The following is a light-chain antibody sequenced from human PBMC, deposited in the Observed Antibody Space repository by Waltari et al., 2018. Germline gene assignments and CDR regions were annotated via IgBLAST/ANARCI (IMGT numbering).Light chain of an antibody. CDR3: GTWDNSLSAGV. V-gene: IGLV1-51*02. J-gene: IGLJ1*01. Sequence: QSVLTQPPSVSAAPGQKVTISCSGRSSNIGNNYVSWYQQLPGTAPKLLIYENNKRPSGIPDRFSGSKSGTSATLGITGLQTGDEADYYCGTWDNSLSAGVFGTGTKVTVL. CDR1: SSNIGNNY. CDR2: ENN.